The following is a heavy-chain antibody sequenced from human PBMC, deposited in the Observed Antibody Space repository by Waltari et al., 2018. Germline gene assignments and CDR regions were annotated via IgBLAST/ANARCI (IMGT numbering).Heavy chain of an antibody. CDR3: ARGGDYCSSTSCLGGCDY. Sequence: QVQLVQSGAEVKKPGSSVKVSCKASGGTFSSYAISWVRQAPGQGLEWMGGIIPIFGTANYAQKFQGRVTITTDESTSTAYMELSSLRSEDTAVYYCARGGDYCSSTSCLGGCDYWGQGTLVTVSS. V-gene: IGHV1-69*05. CDR1: GGTFSSYA. J-gene: IGHJ4*02. CDR2: IIPIFGTA. D-gene: IGHD2-2*01.